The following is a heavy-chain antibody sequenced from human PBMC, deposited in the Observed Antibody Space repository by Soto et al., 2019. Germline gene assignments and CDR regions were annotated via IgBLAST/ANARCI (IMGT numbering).Heavy chain of an antibody. Sequence: EVQLVESGGGLVQPGGSLRLSCAASGFTVSSNYMSWVRQAPGKGLEWVSVIYSGGSTYYADSVKGRFTISRDNSKNTLYLQMNSLRAEDTAVYYCARDSPSSGWPYYYYYGMDVWGQGTTVTVSS. V-gene: IGHV3-66*01. CDR3: ARDSPSSGWPYYYYYGMDV. CDR1: GFTVSSNY. D-gene: IGHD6-19*01. J-gene: IGHJ6*02. CDR2: IYSGGST.